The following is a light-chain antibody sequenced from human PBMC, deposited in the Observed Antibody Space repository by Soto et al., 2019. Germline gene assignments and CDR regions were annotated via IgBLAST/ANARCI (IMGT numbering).Light chain of an antibody. J-gene: IGKJ4*01. CDR1: QGISSY. V-gene: IGKV1-9*01. CDR2: AAS. Sequence: DIQLTQSPSFLSASVGDRVTITCRASQGISSYLAWYQQKPGKAPKLLIYAASTLQSGVPSRFRGRGSGTEFTLTISSLQLVDFATYYCQNINIYPLTFGGGTKGEIK. CDR3: QNINIYPLT.